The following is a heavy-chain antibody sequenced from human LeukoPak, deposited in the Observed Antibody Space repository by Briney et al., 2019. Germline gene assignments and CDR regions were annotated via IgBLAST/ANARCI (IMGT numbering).Heavy chain of an antibody. Sequence: PGGSLRLSCAASGFTFSSYWMSWVRQAPGKGLEWVANIKQDGSEKYYVDSVKGRFTISRDNAKSSLYLQMNSLRAEDTAVYYCSRAYSSSWAPPGYWGQGTLVTVSS. CDR3: SRAYSSSWAPPGY. CDR1: GFTFSSYW. V-gene: IGHV3-7*03. CDR2: IKQDGSEK. J-gene: IGHJ4*02. D-gene: IGHD6-13*01.